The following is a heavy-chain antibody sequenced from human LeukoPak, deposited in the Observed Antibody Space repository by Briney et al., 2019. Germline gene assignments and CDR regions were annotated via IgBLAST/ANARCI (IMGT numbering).Heavy chain of an antibody. CDR2: IYPGDSDT. Sequence: GEPLKISCKGSGYSFTSYWIGWVRQMPGKGLEWMGIIYPGDSDTRYSPSFQGQVTISADKSISTAYLQWSSLKASDTAMYYCATLPTGGDYPNWFDPWGQGTLVTVSS. CDR3: ATLPTGGDYPNWFDP. J-gene: IGHJ5*02. D-gene: IGHD4-17*01. V-gene: IGHV5-51*01. CDR1: GYSFTSYW.